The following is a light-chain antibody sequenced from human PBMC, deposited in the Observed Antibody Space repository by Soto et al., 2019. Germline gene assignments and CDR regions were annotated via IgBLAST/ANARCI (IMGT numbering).Light chain of an antibody. CDR1: QGISSY. CDR3: QQYYSYPRT. Sequence: AIRLTQFPSSFSASTGDRVTITCRASQGISSYLAWYQQKPGKAPKLLIYAASTLQSGVPSRFSGSGSGTDFTLTISCLQPEDFATYDCQQYYSYPRTFGQGTKVDI. J-gene: IGKJ1*01. CDR2: AAS. V-gene: IGKV1-8*01.